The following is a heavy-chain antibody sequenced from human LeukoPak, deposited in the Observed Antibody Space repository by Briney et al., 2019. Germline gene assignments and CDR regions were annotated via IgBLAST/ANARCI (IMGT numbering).Heavy chain of an antibody. D-gene: IGHD5-24*01. CDR1: GYSFIGYH. Sequence: GASVKVSCKASGYSFIGYHMHWARQAPGQGLEWMGWTNPNTGGTKYAQKFQGRVTMTRDTSISTAYMELSSLRSDDTAVYFCASVEMATIGFEHWGQGTLVTVSS. CDR3: ASVEMATIGFEH. J-gene: IGHJ4*02. CDR2: TNPNTGGT. V-gene: IGHV1-2*02.